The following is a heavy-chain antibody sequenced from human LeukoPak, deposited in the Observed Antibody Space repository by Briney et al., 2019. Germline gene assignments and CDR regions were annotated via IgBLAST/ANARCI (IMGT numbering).Heavy chain of an antibody. Sequence: GESLQISCQGSGYSFTSYWIVWVRQMPGKGLEWMGIIYPDDSDTRYSPSFQGQVTISADKSISTAYLQWSSLEASDTAFYYCARQGSGAGYSSSWYDYWGNGTLVTVSS. CDR2: IYPDDSDT. V-gene: IGHV5-51*01. CDR3: ARQGSGAGYSSSWYDY. J-gene: IGHJ5*01. CDR1: GYSFTSYW. D-gene: IGHD6-13*01.